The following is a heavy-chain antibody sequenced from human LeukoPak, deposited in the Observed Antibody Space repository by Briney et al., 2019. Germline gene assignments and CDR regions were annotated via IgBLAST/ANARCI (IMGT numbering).Heavy chain of an antibody. J-gene: IGHJ6*03. CDR2: ISYDGSNK. V-gene: IGHV3-30*04. Sequence: GGSLRLSCAASGFTFSSYAMHWVRQAPGKGLEWVAVISYDGSNKYYADSVKGRFTISRDNSKNTLYLQMNSLRAEDTAVYYCARVKGYCSGGSCYYYYYMDVWGKGTTVTVSS. D-gene: IGHD2-15*01. CDR1: GFTFSSYA. CDR3: ARVKGYCSGGSCYYYYYMDV.